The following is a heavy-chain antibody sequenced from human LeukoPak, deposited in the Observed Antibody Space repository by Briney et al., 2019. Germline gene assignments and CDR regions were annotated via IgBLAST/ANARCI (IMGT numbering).Heavy chain of an antibody. Sequence: GASVKVSCKASGYTFTGYYMHWVRQAPGQGLEWMGWINPNSGGTNYAQKFQGRVTMTRDTSISTAYMELSRLRSDDTAVYYCAREIENGSESYYYYYGMDVWGQGTTVTVSS. CDR3: AREIENGSESYYYYYGMDV. V-gene: IGHV1-2*02. J-gene: IGHJ6*02. D-gene: IGHD3-10*01. CDR1: GYTFTGYY. CDR2: INPNSGGT.